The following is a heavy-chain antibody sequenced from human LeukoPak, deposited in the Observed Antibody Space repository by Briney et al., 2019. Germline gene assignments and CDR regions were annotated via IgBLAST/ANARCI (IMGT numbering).Heavy chain of an antibody. J-gene: IGHJ4*02. CDR2: IKSKTDGETT. CDR1: GFTFGNAW. V-gene: IGHV3-15*01. CDR3: RSGNYYFDF. D-gene: IGHD1-26*01. Sequence: GGSLRLSCAASGFTFGNAWMTWVRQAPGKGLEWVGRIKSKTDGETTDYAAPVKGRFTISRDDSRNTLYLQMNSLKIEDTAVYYCRSGNYYFDFWGQGTLVTVSS.